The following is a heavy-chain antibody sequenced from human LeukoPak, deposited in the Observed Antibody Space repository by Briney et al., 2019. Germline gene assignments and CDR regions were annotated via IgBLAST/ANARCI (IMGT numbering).Heavy chain of an antibody. CDR1: GFTVSSNY. D-gene: IGHD6-19*01. J-gene: IGHJ4*02. V-gene: IGHV3-53*01. CDR3: ARETIAVAGRYFDY. Sequence: GGSLRLSCAASGFTVSSNYMSWVRQAPGKGLEWVSVIYSGGSTYYADSVKGRFTISRDNSKNTLYLQMNSPRAEDTAVYYCARETIAVAGRYFDYWGQGTLVTVSS. CDR2: IYSGGST.